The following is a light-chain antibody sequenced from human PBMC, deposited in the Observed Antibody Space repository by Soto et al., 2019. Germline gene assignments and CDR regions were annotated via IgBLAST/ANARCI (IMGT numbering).Light chain of an antibody. Sequence: EIALTQSPGTLSLSPGERATLSCRASQSVSRSYLAWYQQKPGQAPRLLIYGASSRATGIPDRFSGSGSGTDFTLTISRLEPEDFAVYYCHQYDSSPLTFGGGTKVEIK. V-gene: IGKV3-20*01. CDR1: QSVSRSY. CDR3: HQYDSSPLT. CDR2: GAS. J-gene: IGKJ4*01.